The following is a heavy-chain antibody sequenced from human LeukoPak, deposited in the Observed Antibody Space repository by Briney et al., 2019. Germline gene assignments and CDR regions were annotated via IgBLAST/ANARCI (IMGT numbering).Heavy chain of an antibody. D-gene: IGHD3-10*01. V-gene: IGHV3-7*03. CDR3: ARVLLWFGETYFDY. Sequence: PGGSLRLSCAASGFTFSSYWMSWVRQAPGKGLEWVANIKQDGSEKYYVDSVKGRFTISRDNAKNSLYLQMNSLRAEDTTVYYCARVLLWFGETYFDYWGQGTLVTVSS. CDR2: IKQDGSEK. J-gene: IGHJ4*02. CDR1: GFTFSSYW.